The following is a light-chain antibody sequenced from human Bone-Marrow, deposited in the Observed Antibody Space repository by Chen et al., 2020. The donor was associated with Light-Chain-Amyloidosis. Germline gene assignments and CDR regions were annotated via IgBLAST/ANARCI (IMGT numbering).Light chain of an antibody. CDR3: SSYAGSNVV. V-gene: IGLV2-8*01. Sequence: QSALTQPPSASGSPGQSVTISCTGTSSDVGGYNYVSWYQQHPGKAPKLMIYEVSKRPSGVPARFSGSKSGNTASLTVSGLQAEDEAEYYCSSYAGSNVVFGGGTKLTVL. J-gene: IGLJ2*01. CDR2: EVS. CDR1: SSDVGGYNY.